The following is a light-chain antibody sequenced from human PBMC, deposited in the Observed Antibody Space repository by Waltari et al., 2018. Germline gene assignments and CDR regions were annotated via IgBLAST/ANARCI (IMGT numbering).Light chain of an antibody. V-gene: IGLV4-69*01. CDR1: SGHSSNV. Sequence: QLVLTQSPSASASLGASVKLTCTLSSGHSSNVVAWHLQQPEKGPRYLMMVNSDRSHTKGDAIPARFTRSSPGAEPYLATSTLQSDDEADYYCQAWGTGIWVFGGGTRLTVL. CDR3: QAWGTGIWV. J-gene: IGLJ3*02. CDR2: VNSDRSH.